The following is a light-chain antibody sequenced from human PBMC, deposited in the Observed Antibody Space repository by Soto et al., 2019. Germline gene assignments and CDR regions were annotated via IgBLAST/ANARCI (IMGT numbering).Light chain of an antibody. J-gene: IGLJ1*01. V-gene: IGLV2-14*01. CDR3: SSYTSSSTEV. Sequence: QSALTQPASVSGSPGQSITISCTGTSSDVGGYNYVSWYQQHPGKAPKLMIYEVSKRPSGVSNRFSGSKSGNTASLTISGLQAEDDADYYCSSYTSSSTEVFGTGTKLTVL. CDR1: SSDVGGYNY. CDR2: EVS.